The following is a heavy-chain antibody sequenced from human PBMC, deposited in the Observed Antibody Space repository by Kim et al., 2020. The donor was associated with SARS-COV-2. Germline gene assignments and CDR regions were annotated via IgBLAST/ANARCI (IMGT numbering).Heavy chain of an antibody. D-gene: IGHD2-2*01. CDR2: ISAYNGNT. CDR3: ARVAYCSSTSCYLMDY. CDR1: GYTFTSYG. Sequence: ASVKVSCKASGYTFTSYGISWVRQAPGQGLEWMGWISAYNGNTNYAQKLQGRVTMTTDTSTSTAYMELRSLRSDDTAVYYCARVAYCSSTSCYLMDYWGQGTLVTVSS. V-gene: IGHV1-18*01. J-gene: IGHJ4*02.